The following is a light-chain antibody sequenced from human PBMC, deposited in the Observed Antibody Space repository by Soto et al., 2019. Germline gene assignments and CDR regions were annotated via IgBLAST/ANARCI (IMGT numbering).Light chain of an antibody. CDR3: CSYAGSPYV. Sequence: QSALTQPASVSGSPGQSITISCTGTSSDIGVYNYVSWYQQHPGKAPKLVICEVSNRPSGVPDRFSGSKSGNTASLTISGLQAEDEADYYCCSYAGSPYVFGTGTKVTVL. CDR2: EVS. CDR1: SSDIGVYNY. V-gene: IGLV2-14*01. J-gene: IGLJ1*01.